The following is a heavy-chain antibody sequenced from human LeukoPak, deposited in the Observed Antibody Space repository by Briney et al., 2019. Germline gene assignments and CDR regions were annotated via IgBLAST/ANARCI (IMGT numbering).Heavy chain of an antibody. CDR1: GGSFSGFY. CDR3: ARALRWLTYNWFDP. V-gene: IGHV4-34*01. Sequence: SETLSLTCAVYGGSFSGFYWSWIRQPPGKGLEWIGEINHSGSTNYNPSLKSRVTISVDTSKNQFSLKLSSVTAADTAVYYCARALRWLTYNWFDPWGQGTLVTVSS. D-gene: IGHD6-19*01. CDR2: INHSGST. J-gene: IGHJ5*02.